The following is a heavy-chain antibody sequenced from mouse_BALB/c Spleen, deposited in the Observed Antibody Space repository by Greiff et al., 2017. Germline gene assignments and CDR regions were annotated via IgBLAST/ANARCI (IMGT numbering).Heavy chain of an antibody. V-gene: IGHV1-4*01. CDR2: INPSSGYT. D-gene: IGHD2-4*01. Sequence: VQLQQSGAELARPGASVKMSCKASGYTFTSYTMHWVKQRPGQGLEWIGYINPSSGYTNYNQKFKDKATLTADKSSSTAYMQLSSLTSEDSAVYYCATYGITTSWFAYWGQGTLVTVSA. J-gene: IGHJ3*01. CDR3: ATYGITTSWFAY. CDR1: GYTFTSYT.